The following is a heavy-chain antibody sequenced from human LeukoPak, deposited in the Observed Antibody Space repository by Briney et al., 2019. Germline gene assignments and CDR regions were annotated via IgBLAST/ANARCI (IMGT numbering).Heavy chain of an antibody. V-gene: IGHV1-69*04. CDR3: ARVTAGTGAFDI. J-gene: IGHJ3*02. D-gene: IGHD6-19*01. CDR1: GGTFSSYA. CDR2: IIPILGIA. Sequence: AASVKVSCKASGGTFSSYAISWVRQAPGQGLEWMGRIIPILGIANYAQKFQGRVTITADKSTSTAYMELSSLRSEDTAVYYCARVTAGTGAFDIWGQGTMVTVSP.